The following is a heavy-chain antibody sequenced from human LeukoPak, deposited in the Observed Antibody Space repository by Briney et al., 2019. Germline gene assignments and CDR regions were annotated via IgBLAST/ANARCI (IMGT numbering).Heavy chain of an antibody. Sequence: PSETLSLTCAVYGGSLSGYYWSWIRQPPGKGLEWIGEINHSGSTNYNPSLKSRVTISVDTSKNQFSLKLSSVTAADTAVYYCARGVRWYSSSWHFDYWGQGTLVTVSS. CDR1: GGSLSGYY. D-gene: IGHD6-13*01. J-gene: IGHJ4*02. V-gene: IGHV4-34*01. CDR2: INHSGST. CDR3: ARGVRWYSSSWHFDY.